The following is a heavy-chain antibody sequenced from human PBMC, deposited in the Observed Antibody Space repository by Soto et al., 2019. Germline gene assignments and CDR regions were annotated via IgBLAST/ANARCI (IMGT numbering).Heavy chain of an antibody. CDR1: GFTFSSYS. J-gene: IGHJ4*02. D-gene: IGHD3-16*01. CDR3: ARVGYDYVWGSYAGIDY. CDR2: ISSSSSTI. Sequence: EVQLVESGGGLVQPGGSLRLSCAASGFTFSSYSMNWVRQAPGKGLEWVSYISSSSSTIYYADSVKGRFTISRDNAKNSLYLQVNSLRDEDTAVYYCARVGYDYVWGSYAGIDYWGQGTLVTVSS. V-gene: IGHV3-48*02.